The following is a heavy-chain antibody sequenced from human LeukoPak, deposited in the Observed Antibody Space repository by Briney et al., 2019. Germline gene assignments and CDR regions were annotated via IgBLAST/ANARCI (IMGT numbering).Heavy chain of an antibody. V-gene: IGHV4-34*01. D-gene: IGHD6-19*01. J-gene: IGHJ2*01. CDR1: GGSFSGYY. Sequence: SETLSLTCAVYGGSFSGYYWSWIRQPPGKGLEWIGEINHSGSTNYNPSLKSRVTISVDTSKNQFSLKLSSVTAADTAVYFCARHWIYSSGWDWYFDLWGRGTLVTVSS. CDR2: INHSGST. CDR3: ARHWIYSSGWDWYFDL.